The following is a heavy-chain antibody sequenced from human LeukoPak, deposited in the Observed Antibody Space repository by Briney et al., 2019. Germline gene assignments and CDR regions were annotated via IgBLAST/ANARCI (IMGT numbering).Heavy chain of an antibody. V-gene: IGHV4-30-4*01. CDR1: GGSISSGDYY. J-gene: IGHJ4*02. CDR2: IYYSGST. CDR3: ARHSLYGGNLLIDY. Sequence: SETLSLTCTVSGGSISSGDYYWSWIRQPPGKGLEWIGYIYYSGSTYYNPSLKSRVTISVDTSKNQFSLKLSSVTAADTAVYYCARHSLYGGNLLIDYWGQGTLVTVSS. D-gene: IGHD4-23*01.